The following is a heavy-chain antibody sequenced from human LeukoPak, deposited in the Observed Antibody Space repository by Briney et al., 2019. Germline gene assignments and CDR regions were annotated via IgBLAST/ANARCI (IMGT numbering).Heavy chain of an antibody. Sequence: PSETLSLTCSVPGYSLTSGYYWGWIRQPPGKGLERVGSIYYIGSPHYNPSLKSRVTVSIDTSRNTFSLKLNSLTAADSALYYCAGGRDAFDIWGQGTLVTVSS. CDR3: AGGRDAFDI. J-gene: IGHJ3*02. V-gene: IGHV4-38-2*02. CDR2: IYYIGSP. CDR1: GYSLTSGYY.